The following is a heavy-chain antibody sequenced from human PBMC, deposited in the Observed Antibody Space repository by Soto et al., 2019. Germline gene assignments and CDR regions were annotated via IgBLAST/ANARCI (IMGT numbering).Heavy chain of an antibody. CDR1: GFTFSSYG. Sequence: QVQLVESGGGVVQPGTSLRLSCVASGFTFSSYGIHWVRQAPGRGLEWAAVISYDGSNKYYADSVKGRFTISRDNFKSTLYLQMNSLRAEETAVYYCAQERYGQLYLEDYGMDVWGQGTTVTVSS. CDR2: ISYDGSNK. J-gene: IGHJ6*02. D-gene: IGHD3-16*01. V-gene: IGHV3-30*18. CDR3: AQERYGQLYLEDYGMDV.